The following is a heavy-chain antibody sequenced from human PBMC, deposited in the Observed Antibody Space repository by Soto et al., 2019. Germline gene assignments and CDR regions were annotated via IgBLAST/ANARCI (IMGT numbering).Heavy chain of an antibody. J-gene: IGHJ6*03. CDR3: ARVGECSGSYRGCRDYYYYMDV. V-gene: IGHV4-4*02. Sequence: SETLSLTCAVSSGSISSSNWWSWVRQPPGKGLEWIGEIYHSGSTNYNPSLKSRVTISVDKSKNQFSLKLSSVTAADTAVYYCARVGECSGSYRGCRDYYYYMDVWGKGTTVTVSS. CDR1: SGSISSSNW. CDR2: IYHSGST. D-gene: IGHD3-10*02.